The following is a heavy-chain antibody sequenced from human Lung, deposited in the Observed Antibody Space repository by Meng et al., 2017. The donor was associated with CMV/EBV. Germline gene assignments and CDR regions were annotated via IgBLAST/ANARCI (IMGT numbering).Heavy chain of an antibody. CDR1: GFIFSDHR. J-gene: IGHJ4*02. CDR2: IRHKAAGYST. D-gene: IGHD1-26*01. CDR3: TRDGGSYDFADY. Sequence: GESLKISCAASGFIFSDHRMDWIRQAPGKGLEWVARIRHKAAGYSTEYAASVRGRFTVSRDDSKNSVCLQMSSLRTEDTAVYHCTRDGGSYDFADYWGQGTLVXVSS. V-gene: IGHV3-72*01.